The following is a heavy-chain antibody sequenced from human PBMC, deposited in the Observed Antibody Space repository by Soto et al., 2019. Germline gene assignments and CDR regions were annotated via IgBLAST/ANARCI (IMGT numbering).Heavy chain of an antibody. J-gene: IGHJ4*02. CDR3: AKPPSTAFVDY. CDR1: GFTFSSYA. V-gene: IGHV3-23*01. CDR2: ISGSGGST. D-gene: IGHD5-18*01. Sequence: EVQLLESGGGLVQPGESLRLSCAASGFTFSSYAMGWVRQAPGKGLEWVSTISGSGGSTFYADSVKGRFTISRDNSKNTLYLQMNSLRAEDTAVYYCAKPPSTAFVDYWGQGTLVTVSS.